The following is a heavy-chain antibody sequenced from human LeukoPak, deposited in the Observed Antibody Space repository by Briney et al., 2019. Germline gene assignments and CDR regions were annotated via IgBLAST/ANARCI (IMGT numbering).Heavy chain of an antibody. CDR3: ARDRYYYDTAVGYYFDY. CDR2: INPNSGGT. J-gene: IGHJ4*02. D-gene: IGHD3-22*01. V-gene: IGHV1-2*02. Sequence: ASVRVSCKASGYTFTGYYMHWVRQAPGQGLEWMGWINPNSGGTNYAQKFQGRVTMTRDTSISTAYMELSRLRSDDTAVYYCARDRYYYDTAVGYYFDYWGQGTLVTVSS. CDR1: GYTFTGYY.